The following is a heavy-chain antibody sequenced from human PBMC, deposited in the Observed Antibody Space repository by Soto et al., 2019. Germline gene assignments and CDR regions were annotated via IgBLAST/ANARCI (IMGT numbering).Heavy chain of an antibody. CDR1: GFSFVNYA. J-gene: IGHJ4*02. V-gene: IGHV3-23*01. D-gene: IGHD2-21*02. Sequence: GGSLRLSCAASGFSFVNYAMNWVRQAPGKGLEWVSGLSPNGQGIYYADSVRGRFTVSRDTFKNTVFLHMDSLRAEDTAVYYCAKDRNYPRDCVHYWGQGTLVTVSS. CDR3: AKDRNYPRDCVHY. CDR2: LSPNGQGI.